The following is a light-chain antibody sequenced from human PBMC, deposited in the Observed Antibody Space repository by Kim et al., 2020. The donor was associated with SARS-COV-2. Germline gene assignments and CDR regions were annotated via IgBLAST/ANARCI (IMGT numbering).Light chain of an antibody. CDR3: QAWDSSTVV. J-gene: IGLJ2*01. Sequence: SLSPGQTASITCSRNKWGDKYAFWYQKKPGQSPVRVIYQDSKRPSGVPGRFSGSNSGNTATLTISGTQAMDEADYYCQAWDSSTVVFGGGTQLTVL. V-gene: IGLV3-1*01. CDR1: KWGDKY. CDR2: QDS.